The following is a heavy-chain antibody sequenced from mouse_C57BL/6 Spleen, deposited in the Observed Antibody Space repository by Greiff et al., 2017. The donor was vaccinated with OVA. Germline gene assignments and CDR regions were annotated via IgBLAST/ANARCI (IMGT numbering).Heavy chain of an antibody. CDR1: GFTFSSYA. CDR3: ARSTGFAY. V-gene: IGHV5-4*03. CDR2: ISDGGSYT. D-gene: IGHD4-1*02. Sequence: EVKLVESGGGLVKPGGSLKLSCAASGFTFSSYAMSWVRQTPEKRLEWVATISDGGSYTYYTDNVKGRFTISRDNAKNNLYLQMSHLKSEDTAMYYCARSTGFAYWGQGTLVTVSA. J-gene: IGHJ3*01.